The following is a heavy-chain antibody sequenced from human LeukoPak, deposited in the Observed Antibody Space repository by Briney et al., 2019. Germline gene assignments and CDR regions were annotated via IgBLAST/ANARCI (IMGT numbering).Heavy chain of an antibody. D-gene: IGHD4-11*01. CDR1: GGSITSHY. J-gene: IGHJ5*02. CDR3: ATGEDYKSSRFDP. Sequence: PSETQSPTCTVSGGSITSHYWNWIRQTPGKGLEWIGYIYYSGTIKYNPSLKSRVTISLDTSKNQFSLKLASVTTADTAVYYCATGEDYKSSRFDPWGQGTLVTVSS. CDR2: IYYSGTI. V-gene: IGHV4-59*11.